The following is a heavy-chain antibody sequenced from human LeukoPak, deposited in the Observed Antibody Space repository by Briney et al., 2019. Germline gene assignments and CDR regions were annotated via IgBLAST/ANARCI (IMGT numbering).Heavy chain of an antibody. CDR3: ARFMITSGGNWFDP. D-gene: IGHD3-16*01. Sequence: GGSLRLSCAASGFTLSSYAMSWVRQGPGKELEWVSAISVSGNTYHADSVKGRFTISRDSSKNTLHLQMNSLRAGDAAVYYCARFMITSGGNWFDPWGQGTLVTVSS. V-gene: IGHV3-23*01. CDR1: GFTLSSYA. J-gene: IGHJ5*02. CDR2: ISVSGNT.